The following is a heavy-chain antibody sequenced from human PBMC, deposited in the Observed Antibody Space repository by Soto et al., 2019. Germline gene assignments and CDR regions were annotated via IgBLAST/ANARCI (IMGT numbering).Heavy chain of an antibody. D-gene: IGHD5-12*01. J-gene: IGHJ5*02. CDR1: GGSLSSGYYY. CDR2: IYYSGST. Sequence: LSLTCTVSGGSLSSGYYYWSWIRQPPGKGLEWIGYIYYSGSTYYNPSLKSRVTISVDTSKNQFSLKLSSVTAADTAVYYCARDSGYDVSWFDPWGQGTLVTVSS. CDR3: ARDSGYDVSWFDP. V-gene: IGHV4-30-4*01.